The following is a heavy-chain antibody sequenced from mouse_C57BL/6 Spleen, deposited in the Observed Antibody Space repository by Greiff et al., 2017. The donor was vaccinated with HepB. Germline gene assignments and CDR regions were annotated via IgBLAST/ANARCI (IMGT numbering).Heavy chain of an antibody. CDR2: INPNYGTT. CDR1: GYSFTDYN. V-gene: IGHV1-39*01. J-gene: IGHJ4*01. D-gene: IGHD2-2*01. CDR3: ARGYGYDGGYYAMDY. Sequence: LVESGPELVKPGASVKISCKASGYSFTDYNMNWVKQSNGKSLEWIGVINPNYGTTSYNQKFKGKATLTVDQSSSTAYMQLNSLTSEDSAVYYCARGYGYDGGYYAMDYWGQGTSVTVSS.